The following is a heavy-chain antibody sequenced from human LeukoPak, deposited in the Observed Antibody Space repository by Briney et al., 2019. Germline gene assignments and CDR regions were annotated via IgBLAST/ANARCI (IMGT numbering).Heavy chain of an antibody. CDR2: ISPSGDWT. CDR3: AKGPLIEVAGTTWDY. D-gene: IGHD6-19*01. J-gene: IGHJ4*02. CDR1: GFTFTNHP. Sequence: PGGSLRLSCAASGFTFTNHPMHWVRQASGKRLEYVSAISPSGDWTWYADSVKGRFTISRDNSKNTLYLQMNSLRAGDTAVYYCAKGPLIEVAGTTWDYWGQGTLVTVSS. V-gene: IGHV3-64*04.